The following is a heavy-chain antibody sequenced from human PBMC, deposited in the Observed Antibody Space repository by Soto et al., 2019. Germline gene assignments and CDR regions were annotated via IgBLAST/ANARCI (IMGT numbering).Heavy chain of an antibody. CDR3: AKVRRHFWSGYYTPYYYGMDV. CDR2: ISGDGGST. Sequence: GGSLRLSCAASGFTFDDYAMPWVRQAPGKGLEWVSLISGDGGSTYYAASVKGRFTISRVNSKISLYLQMNSLRTEDTALYYCAKVRRHFWSGYYTPYYYGMDVWGQGTTVTVSS. V-gene: IGHV3-43*02. D-gene: IGHD3-3*02. CDR1: GFTFDDYA. J-gene: IGHJ6*02.